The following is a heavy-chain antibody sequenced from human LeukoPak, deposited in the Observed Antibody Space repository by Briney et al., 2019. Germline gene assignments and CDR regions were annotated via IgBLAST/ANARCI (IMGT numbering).Heavy chain of an antibody. J-gene: IGHJ6*03. Sequence: GASVKVSCKASGYTFTSYDINWVRQATGQGREWMGWMNPNSGNTGYAQKFQGRVTITRNTSISTAYMELSSLRSEDTAVYYCARGVGVVPAANYYYMDVWGKGTTVTVSS. CDR1: GYTFTSYD. CDR3: ARGVGVVPAANYYYMDV. V-gene: IGHV1-8*03. CDR2: MNPNSGNT. D-gene: IGHD2-2*01.